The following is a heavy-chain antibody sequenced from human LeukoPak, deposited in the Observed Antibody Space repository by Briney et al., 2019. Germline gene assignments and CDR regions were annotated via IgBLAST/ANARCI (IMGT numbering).Heavy chain of an antibody. CDR2: IYYSGST. D-gene: IGHD3-22*01. CDR3: ARSTPPPYYYDSSGSSEFDY. V-gene: IGHV4-59*01. J-gene: IGHJ4*02. Sequence: SETLSLTCTVSGGSISSYYWSWIRQPPGKGLEWIGYIYYSGSTNYNPSLKSRVTISVDTSKNQFSLKLSSVTAADTAVYYCARSTPPPYYYDSSGSSEFDYWGQGTLVTVSS. CDR1: GGSISSYY.